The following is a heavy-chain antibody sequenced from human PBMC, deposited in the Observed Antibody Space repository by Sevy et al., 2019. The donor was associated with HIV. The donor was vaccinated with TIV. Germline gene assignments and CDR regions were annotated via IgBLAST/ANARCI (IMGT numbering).Heavy chain of an antibody. D-gene: IGHD3-3*01. Sequence: SETLSLTCTVSGGSIGSGGYYWSWIRQHPGKGLEWIGYISYSWSTYYNPSLKSRVTISVDTSKNQFSLKLSSVTAADTAVHYCARGYYDFCSGYYTATSRYYYYYGMDVWGQGTTVTVSS. J-gene: IGHJ6*02. CDR1: GGSIGSGGYY. CDR3: ARGYYDFCSGYYTATSRYYYYYGMDV. CDR2: ISYSWST. V-gene: IGHV4-31*03.